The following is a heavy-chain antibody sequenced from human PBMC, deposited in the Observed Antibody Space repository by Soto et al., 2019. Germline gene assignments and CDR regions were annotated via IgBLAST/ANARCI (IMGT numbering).Heavy chain of an antibody. D-gene: IGHD3-3*01. Sequence: GGSLRLSCAASGFTFSNYWMHWVRQAPGKGLVWVSRINRDGSSTIYADSVRGRFTFSRDNAKNTLYLQMNSLRAEDTAVYFCARGFYFWDYWGQGTLVTVSS. CDR1: GFTFSNYW. CDR2: INRDGSST. J-gene: IGHJ4*02. CDR3: ARGFYFWDY. V-gene: IGHV3-74*01.